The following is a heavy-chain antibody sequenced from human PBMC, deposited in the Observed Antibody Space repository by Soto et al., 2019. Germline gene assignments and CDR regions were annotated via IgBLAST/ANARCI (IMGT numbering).Heavy chain of an antibody. CDR1: GGSFSGYY. D-gene: IGHD3-3*01. CDR3: ARGGRLRFLTYYYYYGMDV. Sequence: SETLSLTCAVYGGSFSGYYWIWIRQPPGKGLERIGEINHSGSTNYNPSLKSRVTISVDTSKKQFSLKLSSVTAADTAVYYCARGGRLRFLTYYYYYGMDVWGQGTTVTVSS. CDR2: INHSGST. V-gene: IGHV4-34*01. J-gene: IGHJ6*01.